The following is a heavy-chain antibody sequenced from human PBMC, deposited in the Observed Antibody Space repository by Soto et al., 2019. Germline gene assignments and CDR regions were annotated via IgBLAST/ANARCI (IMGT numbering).Heavy chain of an antibody. V-gene: IGHV5-51*01. CDR2: IYPGDSDT. Sequence: PGESLTISCQVSGYRFTSYWIGWVRQMPGKGLEWMGIIYPGDSDTRYSPSFQGQVTISADKSISTAYLQWSSLKASDTAMYYCARLARKYSYGYYYYYGMDVWGQGTTVTVSS. CDR1: GYRFTSYW. D-gene: IGHD5-18*01. J-gene: IGHJ6*02. CDR3: ARLARKYSYGYYYYYGMDV.